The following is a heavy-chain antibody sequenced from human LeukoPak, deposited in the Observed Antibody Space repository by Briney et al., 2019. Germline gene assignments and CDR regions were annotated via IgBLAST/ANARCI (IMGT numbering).Heavy chain of an antibody. CDR3: ARGSRLDYHYYMDV. CDR2: ISWNSGSI. Sequence: GGSLRLSCAASGFTFDDYAMHWVRQPPGKGLEWVSGISWNSGSIGYADSLRGRFTISRDNAKNSLYLQMNSLRAEDMALYCCARGSRLDYHYYMDVWGKGTTVTVSS. CDR1: GFTFDDYA. J-gene: IGHJ6*03. V-gene: IGHV3-9*03.